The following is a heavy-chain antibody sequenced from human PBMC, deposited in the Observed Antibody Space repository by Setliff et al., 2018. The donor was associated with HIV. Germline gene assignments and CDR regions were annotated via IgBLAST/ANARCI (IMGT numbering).Heavy chain of an antibody. J-gene: IGHJ3*01. Sequence: SETLSLTCSVSGSSISSNSYWWAWIRQPPGKGLEYIGTIYHRGGTFNNPSLKTRVVMSVDTSKNQFSLKLTSVTAADTATYYCARDTGVNVAPDGRGYHTFDFWGRGTMVTVSS. CDR1: GSSISSNSY. CDR2: IYHRGGT. V-gene: IGHV4-38-2*02. CDR3: ARDTGVNVAPDGRGYHTFDF. D-gene: IGHD2-8*02.